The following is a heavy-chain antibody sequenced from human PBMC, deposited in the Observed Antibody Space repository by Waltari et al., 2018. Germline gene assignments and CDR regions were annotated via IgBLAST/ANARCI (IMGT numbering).Heavy chain of an antibody. J-gene: IGHJ4*02. CDR2: ISYDGSNK. D-gene: IGHD6-19*01. CDR1: GFTFSSYG. V-gene: IGHV3-30*18. CDR3: AKAGVSSQYYFDY. Sequence: QVQLVESGGGVVQPGRSLRLSCAASGFTFSSYGMHWVRQAPGQGLELVAVISYDGSNKYDADSVKGRFTISKDNSKNTLYLQMNSLRAEDTAVYYCAKAGVSSQYYFDYWGQGTLVTVSS.